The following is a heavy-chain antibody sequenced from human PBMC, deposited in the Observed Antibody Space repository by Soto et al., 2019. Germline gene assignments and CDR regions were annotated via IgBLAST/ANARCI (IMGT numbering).Heavy chain of an antibody. D-gene: IGHD1-1*01. Sequence: QVHLVQSGAEVKKPGASVKVSCKASGYTFTSYGITWVRQAPGQGLEWMGWISAHNGNTDYAQKLQGRVIVAGGPSTSTAYMELRSLRSDDRAVYYCARGRYGDYWGQGALVTVSS. CDR1: GYTFTSYG. CDR2: ISAHNGNT. J-gene: IGHJ4*02. CDR3: ARGRYGDY. V-gene: IGHV1-18*01.